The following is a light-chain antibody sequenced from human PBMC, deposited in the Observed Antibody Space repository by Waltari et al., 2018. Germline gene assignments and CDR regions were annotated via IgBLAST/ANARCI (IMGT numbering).Light chain of an antibody. J-gene: IGKJ1*01. V-gene: IGKV3-20*01. Sequence: EIGLTQSPGTLALSPGERTPLPCRASQSGRRFLAWYQQKPGHAPRLLLYPASSRAPGIPDRFSGSGSGADLSLTISRLEPEEFAVYYCQQYVTLPATFGQGTKLEI. CDR2: PAS. CDR1: QSGRRF. CDR3: QQYVTLPAT.